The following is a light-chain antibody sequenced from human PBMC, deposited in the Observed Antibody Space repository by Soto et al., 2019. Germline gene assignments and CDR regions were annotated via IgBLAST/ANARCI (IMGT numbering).Light chain of an antibody. J-gene: IGKJ4*01. CDR2: LGS. Sequence: DIVMTQSPLSLPVTPGEPASISCRSSQSLLHSDGYNYLDWYVQKRGQSPQLLIYLGSDRASGVPDRFSGSGSGTDFTLKISRVEAEDVGVYYCMQALQSPLTFGGGTKVDIK. CDR1: QSLLHSDGYNY. CDR3: MQALQSPLT. V-gene: IGKV2-28*01.